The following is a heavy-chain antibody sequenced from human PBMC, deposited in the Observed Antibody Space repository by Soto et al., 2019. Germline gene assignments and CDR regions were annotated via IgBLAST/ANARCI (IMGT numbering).Heavy chain of an antibody. CDR2: ISNSGST. CDR3: ARVPSRQLRGFYYFDF. CDR1: AGSISSYF. V-gene: IGHV4-59*01. J-gene: IGHJ4*02. Sequence: QVLLQESGPGLVKPSETLSLTCTVSAGSISSYFWCWIRQPAGKGLEWIGYISNSGSTNFNPSLQSRVTMSVDTSKSQFALKLSSVTAADTAVYYCARVPSRQLRGFYYFDFWGQGSLVAVSS. D-gene: IGHD2-2*01.